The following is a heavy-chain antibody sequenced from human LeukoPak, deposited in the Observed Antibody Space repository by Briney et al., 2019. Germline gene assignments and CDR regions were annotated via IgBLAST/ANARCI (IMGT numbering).Heavy chain of an antibody. CDR1: GFTFGGYA. Sequence: GGSLRLSCTASGFTFGGYAMTWVRQAPGKGLEWVSSISGGSEDSYYADSVKGRFTISRDNSRSTLYLQMNSLRADDAAVYYCGRTIAQYSNSWLYYFYGLDVWGQGTTVTVSS. D-gene: IGHD6-13*01. CDR3: GRTIAQYSNSWLYYFYGLDV. V-gene: IGHV3-23*01. CDR2: ISGGSEDS. J-gene: IGHJ6*02.